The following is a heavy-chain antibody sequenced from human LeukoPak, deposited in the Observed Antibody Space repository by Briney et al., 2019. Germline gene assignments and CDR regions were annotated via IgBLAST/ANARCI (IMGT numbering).Heavy chain of an antibody. D-gene: IGHD3-9*01. CDR3: ARGAEKGLRYFDRLGIRGKYYFDY. CDR2: IYPGDSDT. CDR1: GYSFTSYW. J-gene: IGHJ4*02. Sequence: GESLKISCKGSGYSFTSYWIGWVRQMPGKGLEWMGIIYPGDSDTRYSPSFQSQVTISADKSISTAYLQWSSLKASDTAMYYCARGAEKGLRYFDRLGIRGKYYFDYWGQGTLVTVSS. V-gene: IGHV5-51*01.